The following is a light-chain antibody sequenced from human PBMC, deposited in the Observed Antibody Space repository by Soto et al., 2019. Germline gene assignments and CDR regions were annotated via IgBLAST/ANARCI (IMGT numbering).Light chain of an antibody. Sequence: QSALTQPPSASGSPGQSVTISCTGTSSDIGGYNYVSWYQQHPGKAPKLMIYEASKRPSGVPDRSSGSTSGNTASLTVSGLQADYEADYYCSSYAGSNNFVVFGGGTQLTVL. CDR2: EAS. CDR3: SSYAGSNNFVV. V-gene: IGLV2-8*01. J-gene: IGLJ7*01. CDR1: SSDIGGYNY.